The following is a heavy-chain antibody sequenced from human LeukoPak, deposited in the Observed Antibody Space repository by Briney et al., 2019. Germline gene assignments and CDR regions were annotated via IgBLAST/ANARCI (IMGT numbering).Heavy chain of an antibody. D-gene: IGHD1-26*01. CDR1: GGSISSYY. CDR3: ARITSGIYYGDAFHI. Sequence: SETLSLTCTVSGGSISSYYWSWIRQPPGKGLEWIGYIYYSGSTNYNPSLKSRVTISVDTSKNQFSLKLSSVTAADTAVYYCARITSGIYYGDAFHIWGQGTLVTVSS. V-gene: IGHV4-59*01. CDR2: IYYSGST. J-gene: IGHJ3*02.